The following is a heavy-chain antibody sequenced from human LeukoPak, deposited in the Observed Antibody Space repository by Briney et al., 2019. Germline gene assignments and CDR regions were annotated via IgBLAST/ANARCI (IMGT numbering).Heavy chain of an antibody. CDR3: AKEGLWYSSGWYSRYFDY. CDR1: GFTFSSYG. J-gene: IGHJ4*02. Sequence: GRSLRLSCAASGFTFSSYGMHWVRQAPGKGLEWLAVISYDGSNKYYADSVKGRFTISRDNSKNTLYLQMNSLRAEDTAVYYCAKEGLWYSSGWYSRYFDYWGQGTLVTVSS. CDR2: ISYDGSNK. D-gene: IGHD6-19*01. V-gene: IGHV3-30*18.